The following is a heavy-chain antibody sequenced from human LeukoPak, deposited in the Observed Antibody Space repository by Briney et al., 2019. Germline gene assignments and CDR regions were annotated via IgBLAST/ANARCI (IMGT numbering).Heavy chain of an antibody. CDR3: ARVTLVDTAMVSPLHFDY. CDR1: GYTFTSYD. Sequence: ASVRVSCKASGYTFTSYDINWVRQATGQGLEWMGWMNPNSGNTGYAQKFQGRVTMTRNTSISTAYMELSSLRSEDTAVYYCARVTLVDTAMVSPLHFDYWGQGTLVTVSS. J-gene: IGHJ4*02. D-gene: IGHD5-18*01. V-gene: IGHV1-8*01. CDR2: MNPNSGNT.